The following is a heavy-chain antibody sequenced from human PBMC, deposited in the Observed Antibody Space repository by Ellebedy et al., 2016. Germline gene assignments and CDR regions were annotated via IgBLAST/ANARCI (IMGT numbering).Heavy chain of an antibody. CDR1: GFSLSTSGMC. D-gene: IGHD3-10*01. CDR2: IDWDDDK. V-gene: IGHV2-70*11. Sequence: SGPTLVKPTQTLTLTCTFSGFSLSTSGMCVSWIRQPPGKALEWLARIDWDDDKYYSTSLKTRLTISKDTSKNQVVLTMTNMDPVDTATYYCARIQGWFGDYYYYGMDVWGQGTTVTVSS. CDR3: ARIQGWFGDYYYYGMDV. J-gene: IGHJ6*02.